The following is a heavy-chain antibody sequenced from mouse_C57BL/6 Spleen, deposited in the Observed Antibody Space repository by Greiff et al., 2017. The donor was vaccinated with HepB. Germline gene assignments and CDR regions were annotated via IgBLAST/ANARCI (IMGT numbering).Heavy chain of an antibody. V-gene: IGHV1-61*01. Sequence: QVQLQQPGAELVRPGSSVKLSCKASGYTFTSYWMDWVKQRPGQGLEWIGNIYPSDSETHYNQKFKDKATLTVDKSSSTAYMQLSSLTSEDSAVYYCARRGYYWYFDVWGTGTTVTVSS. CDR1: GYTFTSYW. CDR2: IYPSDSET. CDR3: ARRGYYWYFDV. J-gene: IGHJ1*03. D-gene: IGHD2-2*01.